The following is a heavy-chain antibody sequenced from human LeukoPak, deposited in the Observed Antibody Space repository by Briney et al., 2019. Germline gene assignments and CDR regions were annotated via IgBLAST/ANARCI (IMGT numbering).Heavy chain of an antibody. V-gene: IGHV4-30-4*01. Sequence: PSETLSLTCTVSGGSISSGDYYWSWIRQPPGKGLEWIGPIYYGGSTYYNPSLKSRVTIAVDTSKNHFSLKLSSVTAADTAVYYCARGLVGVVPAAARFDYWGQGTLVTVSS. J-gene: IGHJ4*02. CDR2: IYYGGST. CDR3: ARGLVGVVPAAARFDY. CDR1: GGSISSGDYY. D-gene: IGHD2-2*01.